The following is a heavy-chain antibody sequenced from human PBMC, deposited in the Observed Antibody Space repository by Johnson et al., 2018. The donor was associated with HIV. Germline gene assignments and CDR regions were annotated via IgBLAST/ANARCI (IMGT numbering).Heavy chain of an antibody. Sequence: VESGGGVVQPGRSLRLSCAASGFDFSGYALHWVRQAPGKGLEWVAVNSYDGLKKYYAGSVQGRFSISRDNSKDTLYLQMNKLRIEDTALYYCARSLHDYGDYLWGRDAFDLWGQGTMVIVSS. CDR3: ARSLHDYGDYLWGRDAFDL. CDR1: GFDFSGYA. D-gene: IGHD4-17*01. J-gene: IGHJ3*01. CDR2: NSYDGLKK. V-gene: IGHV3-30*04.